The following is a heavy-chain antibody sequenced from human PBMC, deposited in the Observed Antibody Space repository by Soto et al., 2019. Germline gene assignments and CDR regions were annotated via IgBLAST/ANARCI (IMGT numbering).Heavy chain of an antibody. CDR1: GGSFSGYY. CDR3: AGAGTDYYYGMDV. V-gene: IGHV4-34*01. CDR2: INHSGST. J-gene: IGHJ6*02. Sequence: KPSETLSLTCAVYGGSFSGYYWIWIRQPPGKGLEWIVEINHSGSTNYNPSLKSRVTISVDTSKNQFSLKLSSVTAADTAVYYCAGAGTDYYYGMDVWGQGTTVTVSS. D-gene: IGHD6-19*01.